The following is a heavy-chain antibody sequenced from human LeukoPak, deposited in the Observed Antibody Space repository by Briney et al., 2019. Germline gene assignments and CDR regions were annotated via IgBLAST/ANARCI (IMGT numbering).Heavy chain of an antibody. CDR2: IYYSVNT. V-gene: IGHV4-59*08. CDR3: ARFTILGWFDP. Sequence: SETLSLTCTVSGGSINNYYWSWIRQPPGRGLEWIGYIYYSVNTNYNPSLKSRVTISADTPRDQFSLKLSSVTAADTAVYYCARFTILGWFDPWGQGTLVTVSS. J-gene: IGHJ5*02. D-gene: IGHD3-3*01. CDR1: GGSINNYY.